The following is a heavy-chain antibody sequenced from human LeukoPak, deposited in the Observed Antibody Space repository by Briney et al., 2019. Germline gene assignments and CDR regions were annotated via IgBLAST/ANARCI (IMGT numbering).Heavy chain of an antibody. J-gene: IGHJ3*02. D-gene: IGHD2-15*01. CDR2: IYYSGST. CDR1: GGSISSSSYY. V-gene: IGHV4-39*07. CDR3: VLQGPGAFDI. Sequence: SETLSLTCTVSGGSISSSSYYWGWIRQPPGKGLEWIGSIYYSGSTYYNPSLKSRVTISVDTSKNQFSLKLSSVTAADTAVYYCVLQGPGAFDIWGQGTMVTVSS.